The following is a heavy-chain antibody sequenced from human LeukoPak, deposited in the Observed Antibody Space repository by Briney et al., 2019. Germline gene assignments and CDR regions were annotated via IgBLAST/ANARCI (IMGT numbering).Heavy chain of an antibody. CDR2: IKQDGNEK. CDR3: ARGGSYVHY. J-gene: IGHJ4*02. CDR1: GFTFSTYW. D-gene: IGHD1-26*01. V-gene: IGHV3-7*02. Sequence: PGGSLRLSCAPSGFTFSTYWMSWVRQAPGKGLEWVANIKQDGNEKYYVDSVKGRFTISRDNAKNSLYLQMNSLRADDTAVYYCARGGSYVHYWGQGTLVTVSS.